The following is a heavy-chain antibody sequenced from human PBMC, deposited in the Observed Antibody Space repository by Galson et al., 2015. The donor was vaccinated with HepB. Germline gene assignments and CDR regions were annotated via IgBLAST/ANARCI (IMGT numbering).Heavy chain of an antibody. J-gene: IGHJ4*02. CDR2: INPSGGST. Sequence: SVKVSCKASGYTFTRYYIHWVRQAPGQGLESMGIINPSGGSTSYAQKFQGRVSMTRDTSTSTVYMELSSLRCEDTAVYYCARGLPLVTYYYDSTGSPLDYWGQGTLVTVSS. V-gene: IGHV1-46*01. CDR3: ARGLPLVTYYYDSTGSPLDY. CDR1: GYTFTRYY. D-gene: IGHD3-22*01.